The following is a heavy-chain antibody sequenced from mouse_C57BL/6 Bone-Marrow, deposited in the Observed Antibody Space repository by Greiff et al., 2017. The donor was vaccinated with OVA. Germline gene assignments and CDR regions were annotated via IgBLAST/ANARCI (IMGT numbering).Heavy chain of an antibody. CDR3: ARYDYDEWCAY. CDR1: GYTFTSYW. D-gene: IGHD2-4*01. Sequence: QVQLQQPGAELVRPGTSVKLSCKASGYTFTSYWMHWVKQRPGQGLEWIGVIDPSDSYTNYNQKFKGKATLTVDTSSSTAYMQLSSLTSEDSAVYYCARYDYDEWCAYWGQGTLVTVSA. CDR2: IDPSDSYT. J-gene: IGHJ3*01. V-gene: IGHV1-59*01.